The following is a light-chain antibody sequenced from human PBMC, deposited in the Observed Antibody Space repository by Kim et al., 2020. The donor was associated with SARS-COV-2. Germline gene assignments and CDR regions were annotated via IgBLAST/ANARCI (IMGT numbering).Light chain of an antibody. Sequence: PGERVTLSCRASQSVSSSYLTWYQQKPGQAPRLLIYGASTRATGIPAMFSGSGTGTDFTLTISSLQPEDFAAYYCQQDYNLPTFGQGTKVDI. CDR1: QSVSSSY. V-gene: IGKV3D-7*01. J-gene: IGKJ1*01. CDR3: QQDYNLPT. CDR2: GAS.